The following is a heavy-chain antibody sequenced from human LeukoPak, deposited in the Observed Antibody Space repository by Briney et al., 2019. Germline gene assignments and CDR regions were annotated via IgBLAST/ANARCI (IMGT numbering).Heavy chain of an antibody. J-gene: IGHJ4*02. CDR3: TTDGSGFAILEWLPLD. D-gene: IGHD3-3*01. CDR1: GFTFSNAW. CDR2: IKSKTDGGTT. V-gene: IGHV3-15*01. Sequence: GGSLRLSCAASGFTFSNAWMSWVRQAPGKGLEWVGRIKSKTDGGTTDYAAPVKGRFTISRDDSKNTLYLQMNSLKTEDTAVYYCTTDGSGFAILEWLPLDWGQGTLVTVSS.